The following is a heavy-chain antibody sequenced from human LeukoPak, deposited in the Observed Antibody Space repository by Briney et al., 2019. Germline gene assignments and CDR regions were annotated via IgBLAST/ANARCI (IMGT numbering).Heavy chain of an antibody. CDR3: ARDRGYSYGPKGYYYYYMDV. CDR2: ISTGNGNT. CDR1: ASTFSTYA. J-gene: IGHJ6*03. D-gene: IGHD5-18*01. Sequence: ASVKVSCKASASTFSTYAIHWVRQAPGQGLEWMGWISTGNGNTRYSQAFQDRFTITRDTSASTAYMELSRLRSDDTAVYYCARDRGYSYGPKGYYYYYMDVWGKGTTVTISS. V-gene: IGHV1-3*04.